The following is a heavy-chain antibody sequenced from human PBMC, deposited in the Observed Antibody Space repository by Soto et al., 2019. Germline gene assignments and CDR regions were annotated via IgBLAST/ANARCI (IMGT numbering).Heavy chain of an antibody. CDR2: IYYSGST. Sequence: LSLTCTVSGGAISSGDYYWSWIRQPPGKGLEWIGYIYYSGSTYYNPSLKSRVTISVDTSKNQFSLKLSSVTAADTAVYYCARGYYDSSGYYHFDYWGQGTLVTVSS. D-gene: IGHD3-22*01. CDR1: GGAISSGDYY. V-gene: IGHV4-30-4*01. CDR3: ARGYYDSSGYYHFDY. J-gene: IGHJ4*02.